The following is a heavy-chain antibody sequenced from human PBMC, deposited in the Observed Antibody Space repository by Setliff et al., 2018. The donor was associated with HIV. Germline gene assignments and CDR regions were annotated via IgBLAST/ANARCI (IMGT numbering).Heavy chain of an antibody. CDR2: IRSKAHGGTT. D-gene: IGHD7-27*01. CDR1: GFSFSSYE. J-gene: IGHJ4*02. Sequence: GGSLRLSCAASGFSFSSYEMNWVRQAPGKGLEWVGFIRSKAHGGTTEYAASVEVRFIISRDDSKSIAYLQMNSLKTEDTAVYYCTRSNWGSTPDFDYWGQGTMVTVSS. CDR3: TRSNWGSTPDFDY. V-gene: IGHV3-49*04.